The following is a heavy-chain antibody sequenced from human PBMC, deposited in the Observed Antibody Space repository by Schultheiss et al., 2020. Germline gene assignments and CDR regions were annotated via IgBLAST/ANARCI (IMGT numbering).Heavy chain of an antibody. Sequence: SETLSLTCAVYGGSFSGYYWSWIRQPPGKGLEWIGEINHSGSTNYNPSLKSRVTISVDTSKNQFSLKLSSVTAADTAVYYCARGSGVGGYFDLWGRGTLV. J-gene: IGHJ2*01. D-gene: IGHD3-10*01. CDR1: GGSFSGYY. V-gene: IGHV4-34*01. CDR2: INHSGST. CDR3: ARGSGVGGYFDL.